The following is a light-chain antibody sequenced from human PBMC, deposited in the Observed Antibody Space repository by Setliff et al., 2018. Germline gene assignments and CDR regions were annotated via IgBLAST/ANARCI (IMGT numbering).Light chain of an antibody. CDR2: EVS. CDR1: SNDVGGYGY. V-gene: IGLV2-14*01. CDR3: NSYTRRGTYV. Sequence: QSALAQPASVSGSPGQSITISCTGTSNDVGGYGYVSWYQQYPGKAPKLIIYEVSKRPSGGSDRFSGSKSGNTASLTISGLQAEDEADYYCNSYTRRGTYVFGIGTKVTVL. J-gene: IGLJ1*01.